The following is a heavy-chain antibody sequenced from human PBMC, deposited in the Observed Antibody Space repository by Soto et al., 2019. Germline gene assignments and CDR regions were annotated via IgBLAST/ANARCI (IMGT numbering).Heavy chain of an antibody. CDR2: IYTGGST. CDR1: GFTVSSDY. D-gene: IGHD4-17*01. V-gene: IGHV3-53*01. J-gene: IGHJ5*02. Sequence: EVQLVESGGGLIQHGGSLRLSCAASGFTVSSDYMSWVRQAPGKGLEWVSVIYTGGSTYYADSVKGRFTFSRDNSKNTLYLQMNSLRAEDTAVYYCARAYGGNPALFDPWGQGTLVTVSS. CDR3: ARAYGGNPALFDP.